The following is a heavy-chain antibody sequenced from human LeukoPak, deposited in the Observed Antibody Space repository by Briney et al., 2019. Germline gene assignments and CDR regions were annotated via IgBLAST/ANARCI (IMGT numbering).Heavy chain of an antibody. Sequence: GGSLRLSCAASGFSFSSYGMHWLRQAPGKGLEWVAFIRYDGNNKLYADSMKGRFTISRDNSKNTLYLHINSLRAEDTAVYYCVKDNPLDYWGQGTLVIVSS. J-gene: IGHJ4*02. V-gene: IGHV3-30*02. CDR1: GFSFSSYG. CDR2: IRYDGNNK. D-gene: IGHD1-14*01. CDR3: VKDNPLDY.